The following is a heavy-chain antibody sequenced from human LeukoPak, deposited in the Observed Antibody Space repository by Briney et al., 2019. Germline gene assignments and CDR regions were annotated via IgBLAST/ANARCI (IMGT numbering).Heavy chain of an antibody. Sequence: PGGSLRLSCAASGFTFSSYSMNWVRQAPGKGLEWVSSISSSSSYIYYADSVKGRFTISRDNAKNSLYLQMNSLRAEDTAVYYCARELGSSGYRPFDYWGQGTLVTVSS. CDR1: GFTFSSYS. CDR2: ISSSSSYI. CDR3: ARELGSSGYRPFDY. J-gene: IGHJ4*02. V-gene: IGHV3-21*01. D-gene: IGHD3-22*01.